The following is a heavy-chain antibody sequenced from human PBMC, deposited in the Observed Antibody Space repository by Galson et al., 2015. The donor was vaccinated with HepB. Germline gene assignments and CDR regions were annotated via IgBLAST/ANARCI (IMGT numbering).Heavy chain of an antibody. CDR3: ARALVRLPLRFDP. CDR1: GYTFTGYY. J-gene: IGHJ5*02. V-gene: IGHV1-2*02. CDR2: INPNSGGT. Sequence: SVKVSCKASGYTFTGYYMHWVRQAPGQGLEWMGWINPNSGGTNYAQKFQGRVTMTRDTSISTAYMELSRLRSDDTAVYYCARALVRLPLRFDPCGQGPLVTVSA. D-gene: IGHD6-6*01.